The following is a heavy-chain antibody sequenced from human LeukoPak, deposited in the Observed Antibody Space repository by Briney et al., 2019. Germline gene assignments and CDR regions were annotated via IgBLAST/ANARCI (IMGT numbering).Heavy chain of an antibody. Sequence: GGSLRLSCAASGLTFSSCFMTWVRQAPGKGLEWVANIKPDGSEKYYMDSVKGRFTISRDNAKNSLYLQMNSLRAEDTAVYYCASGGYNWNRLDYWGQGTLVTVSS. V-gene: IGHV3-7*01. CDR2: IKPDGSEK. CDR3: ASGGYNWNRLDY. D-gene: IGHD1-20*01. J-gene: IGHJ4*02. CDR1: GLTFSSCF.